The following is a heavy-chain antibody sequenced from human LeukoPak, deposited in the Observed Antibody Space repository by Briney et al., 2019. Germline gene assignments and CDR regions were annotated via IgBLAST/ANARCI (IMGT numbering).Heavy chain of an antibody. D-gene: IGHD3-22*01. CDR1: GGSINTYY. V-gene: IGHV4-4*07. CDR2: IYTSGST. CDR3: VRLPYYYDTSGHYAAFDI. J-gene: IGHJ3*02. Sequence: PSETLSLTRTVSGGSINTYYWSWIRQPAGEGLEWIGRIYTSGSTNYNPSLKSRVTMSVDTSKNQFSLKLSSVTAADTAVYYCVRLPYYYDTSGHYAAFDIWGQGTMVTVSS.